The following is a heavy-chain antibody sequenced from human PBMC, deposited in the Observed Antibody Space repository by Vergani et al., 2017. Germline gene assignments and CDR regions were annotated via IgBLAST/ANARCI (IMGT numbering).Heavy chain of an antibody. CDR3: AKTPGYDFWSGSTATHFDY. V-gene: IGHV3-23*04. D-gene: IGHD3-3*01. J-gene: IGHJ4*02. CDR1: GFTFSSYA. Sequence: VQLVESGGGVVQPGGSLRLSCAASGFTFSSYAMSWVRQAPGKGLEWVSAISGSGGSTYYADSVKGRFTISRDNSKITLYLQMNSLRAEDTAVYYCAKTPGYDFWSGSTATHFDYWGQGTLVTVSS. CDR2: ISGSGGST.